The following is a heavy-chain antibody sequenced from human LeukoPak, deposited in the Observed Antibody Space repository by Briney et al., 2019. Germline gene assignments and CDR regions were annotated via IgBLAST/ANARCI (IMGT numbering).Heavy chain of an antibody. V-gene: IGHV3-66*03. CDR3: AKDLIL. J-gene: IGHJ3*01. Sequence: GGSLRLSCTVSGFTVSSNSMSWVRQAPGKGLEWVSFIYSDNTLYPDSVKGRFTISRDNSKNTLYLQMFSLRPEDTAVYFCAKDLILWGQGTVVTVSS. CDR2: IYSDNT. CDR1: GFTVSSNS.